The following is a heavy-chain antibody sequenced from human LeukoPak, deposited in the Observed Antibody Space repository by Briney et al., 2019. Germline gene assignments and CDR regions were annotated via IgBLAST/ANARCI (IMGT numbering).Heavy chain of an antibody. Sequence: GGSLRLSCAASGFTFSSYAMHWVRQAPGKGLEWVAVISYDGGNKYYADSVKGRFTISRDNSKNTLYLQMNSLRAEDTAVYYCARKGRVVPAASFDYWGQGTLVTVSS. J-gene: IGHJ4*02. CDR2: ISYDGGNK. CDR3: ARKGRVVPAASFDY. V-gene: IGHV3-30*04. D-gene: IGHD2-2*01. CDR1: GFTFSSYA.